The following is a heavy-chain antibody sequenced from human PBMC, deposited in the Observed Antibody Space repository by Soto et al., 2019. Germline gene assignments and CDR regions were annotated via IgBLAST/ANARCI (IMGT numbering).Heavy chain of an antibody. Sequence: QVQLVQSGAEVKKPGASVKVSCTASGYTFTSYAMHWVRQAPGQRLEWMGWINAGNGKTKYSQKFQGRVTITRDTSATTAYMELSSLRSEDTAVYYCARDGYSSGWYFDTWGQGTLVTVSS. CDR3: ARDGYSSGWYFDT. J-gene: IGHJ4*02. D-gene: IGHD6-19*01. V-gene: IGHV1-3*01. CDR1: GYTFTSYA. CDR2: INAGNGKT.